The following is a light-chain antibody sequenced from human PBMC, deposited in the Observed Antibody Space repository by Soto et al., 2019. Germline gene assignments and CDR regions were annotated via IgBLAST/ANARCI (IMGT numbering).Light chain of an antibody. V-gene: IGLV1-40*01. CDR3: QSYDSSLSGWV. J-gene: IGLJ3*02. CDR2: GNS. CDR1: SANIGAGYD. Sequence: QSVLTQPPSVSGAPGQRVTISCTGRSANIGAGYDVHWYQQLPGTAPKLLIYGNSNRPSGVPDRFSGSKSGTSASLAITGLQAEDEADYYCQSYDSSLSGWVFGGGTKRIVL.